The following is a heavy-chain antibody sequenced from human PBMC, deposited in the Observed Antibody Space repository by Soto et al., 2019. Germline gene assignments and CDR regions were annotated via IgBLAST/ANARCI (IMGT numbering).Heavy chain of an antibody. V-gene: IGHV3-30*18. D-gene: IGHD6-13*01. CDR3: AKVEAGPGTSSTPNSYYALDV. CDR2: ISYDGSNK. Sequence: QVQLVESGGGVVQPGRSLRLSCAASGFTFSSYGMHWVRQAPGKGLEWVAVISYDGSNKYYADSVKGRFTISRDISKNTLYMKMNSLRAEDTALYYCAKVEAGPGTSSTPNSYYALDVWGKGTTVTVSS. J-gene: IGHJ6*04. CDR1: GFTFSSYG.